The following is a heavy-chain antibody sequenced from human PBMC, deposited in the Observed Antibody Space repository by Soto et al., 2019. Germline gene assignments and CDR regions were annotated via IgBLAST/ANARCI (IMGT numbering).Heavy chain of an antibody. CDR1: GFTFSSYA. Sequence: GGSLRLSCAASGFTFSSYAMHWVRQAPGKGLEWVAVISYDGSNKYYADSVKGRFTISRDNSKNTLYLQMNSLRAEDTAVYYCAKQIGSCRGGDCYFDVWGQGALVTVSS. D-gene: IGHD2-21*02. CDR2: ISYDGSNK. J-gene: IGHJ4*02. CDR3: AKQIGSCRGGDCYFDV. V-gene: IGHV3-30-3*02.